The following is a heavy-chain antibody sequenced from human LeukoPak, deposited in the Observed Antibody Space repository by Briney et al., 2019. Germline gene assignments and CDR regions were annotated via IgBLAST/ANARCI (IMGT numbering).Heavy chain of an antibody. J-gene: IGHJ3*02. Sequence: ASVKVSCKASGYTFTCYYMHWVGQAPGQGLEWMGWINPNSGGTNYAQKFQGRVTMTRDTSISTAYMELSRLRSDDTAVYYCARELPMIVVAHAFDIWGQGTLVTVSS. D-gene: IGHD3-22*01. V-gene: IGHV1-2*02. CDR3: ARELPMIVVAHAFDI. CDR1: GYTFTCYY. CDR2: INPNSGGT.